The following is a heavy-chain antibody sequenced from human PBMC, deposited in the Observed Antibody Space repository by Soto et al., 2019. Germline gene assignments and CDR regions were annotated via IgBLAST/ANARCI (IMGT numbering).Heavy chain of an antibody. CDR2: IIGSSSYI. D-gene: IGHD1-26*01. Sequence: EVQLVESGGGLVKPGGSLRLSCAASGFTFTNYNLNWVRQAPGKGLEWVSAIIGSSSYIYYADSVKGRFTISRDNAKNSLYLQMDSLRAEDTAVYYCARVWEHGDTTSHYYGMDVWGQGTTVTVSS. CDR3: ARVWEHGDTTSHYYGMDV. J-gene: IGHJ6*02. V-gene: IGHV3-21*01. CDR1: GFTFTNYN.